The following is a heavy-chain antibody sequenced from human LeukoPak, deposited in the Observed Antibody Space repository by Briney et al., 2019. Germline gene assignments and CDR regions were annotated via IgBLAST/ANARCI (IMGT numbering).Heavy chain of an antibody. CDR3: ARAVSGSYYVAGFDI. CDR2: IYHSGST. D-gene: IGHD1-26*01. V-gene: IGHV4-39*07. J-gene: IGHJ3*02. Sequence: SETLSLTCTVSGGSISSSSYYWGWIRQPPGKGLEWIGSIYHSGSTDYNPSLKSRVTISVDTSKNQYSLKMSSVTATDTAVYYCARAVSGSYYVAGFDIWGQGTMVTVSS. CDR1: GGSISSSSYY.